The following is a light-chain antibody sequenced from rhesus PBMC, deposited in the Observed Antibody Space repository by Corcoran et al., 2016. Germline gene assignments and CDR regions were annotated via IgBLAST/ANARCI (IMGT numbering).Light chain of an antibody. J-gene: IGKJ4*01. CDR3: LQDIQLPLT. Sequence: DIVMTQTPLSLPVTPGEPASISCRSSQSLLHSNGYTYLFWYLQKPGQSPQLLSYLGSNRASGVPDRFSGSGSGTDLTLKISRVEAEDVGVYYCLQDIQLPLTFGGGTKVELK. CDR1: QSLLHSNGYTY. CDR2: LGS. V-gene: IGKV2-78*01.